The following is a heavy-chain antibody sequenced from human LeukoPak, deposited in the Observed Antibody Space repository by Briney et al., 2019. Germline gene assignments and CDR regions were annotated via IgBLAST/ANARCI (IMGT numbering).Heavy chain of an antibody. D-gene: IGHD1-14*01. Sequence: PGGSLRLSCAASGFTFSSYWMHWVRQAPGKGLVWVSRIKGDGSGTTYADSVKGRFTISRDNAKNTLYLQMNSLRAEDTAVYFCAREFRKPSTGDWGQGTLVTVSS. CDR3: AREFRKPSTGD. CDR2: IKGDGSGT. V-gene: IGHV3-74*01. J-gene: IGHJ4*02. CDR1: GFTFSSYW.